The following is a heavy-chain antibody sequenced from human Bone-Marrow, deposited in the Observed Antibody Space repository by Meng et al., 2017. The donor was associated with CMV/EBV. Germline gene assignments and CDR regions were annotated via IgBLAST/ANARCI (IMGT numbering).Heavy chain of an antibody. CDR3: AMGATISAEF. Sequence: ASVKVSCKASGYTFTSFYMNWVRQAPGQGLEWMGIINPSGGRTRYAQKFQGRVIMTGDMSTSTVYMELSSLRSEDTAVYYCAMGATISAEFWGQGALVTASS. J-gene: IGHJ4*02. CDR2: INPSGGRT. CDR1: GYTFTSFY. V-gene: IGHV1-46*01. D-gene: IGHD1-26*01.